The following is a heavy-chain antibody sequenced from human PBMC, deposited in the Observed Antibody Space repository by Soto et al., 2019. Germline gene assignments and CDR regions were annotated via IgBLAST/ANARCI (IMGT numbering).Heavy chain of an antibody. V-gene: IGHV4-30-4*02. D-gene: IGHD3-10*01. CDR1: GGSISSGDYY. Sequence: SETLSLTCTVSGGSISSGDYYWSWIRQPPGKGLEWIGYIYYSGSTYYNPSLKSRVTISVDTSKNQFSLKLSSVTAADTAVYYCARWYYYGSGTRTHAFDIWGQGTMVTVSS. CDR2: IYYSGST. J-gene: IGHJ3*02. CDR3: ARWYYYGSGTRTHAFDI.